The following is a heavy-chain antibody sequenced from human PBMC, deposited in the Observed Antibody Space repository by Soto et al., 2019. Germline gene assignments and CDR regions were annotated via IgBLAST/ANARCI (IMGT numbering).Heavy chain of an antibody. Sequence: GESLKISCRGSGYTFTSYWIGWVRQMPGKGLEWMAVIQPGDSDTRYSPSFQGQVTISADKSISTAYLQWSSLKASDTAMYYCARHRSGGSPYFYYDGTDVWGQGTTVTVSS. J-gene: IGHJ6*02. D-gene: IGHD2-15*01. V-gene: IGHV5-51*01. CDR2: IQPGDSDT. CDR1: GYTFTSYW. CDR3: ARHRSGGSPYFYYDGTDV.